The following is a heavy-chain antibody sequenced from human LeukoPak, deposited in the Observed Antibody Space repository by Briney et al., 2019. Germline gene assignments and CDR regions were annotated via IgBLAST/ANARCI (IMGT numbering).Heavy chain of an antibody. J-gene: IGHJ4*02. Sequence: SETLSLTCNVSGGSISSYYWSWIRQPAGKGLEWIGRIYTSGSTNYNPSLKSRVTMSVDTSKNQFSLKLSSVTAADTAVYYCAREPINHYDFWSGYYYYFDYWGQGTLVTVSS. V-gene: IGHV4-4*07. CDR2: IYTSGST. CDR3: AREPINHYDFWSGYYYYFDY. CDR1: GGSISSYY. D-gene: IGHD3-3*01.